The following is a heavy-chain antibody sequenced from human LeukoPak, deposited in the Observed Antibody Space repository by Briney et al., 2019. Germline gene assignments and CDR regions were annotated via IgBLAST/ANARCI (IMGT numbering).Heavy chain of an antibody. Sequence: ASETLSLTCIVSGGSISSYYWSWIRQPPGKGLEWIGYIYSSGSTDYNPSLKSRVTLSLNTSNPQSSLKLTSVTAANTAVYYCARHVGIHLWSLYFDYWGQGSLVTVSS. J-gene: IGHJ4*02. CDR1: GGSISSYY. CDR3: ARHVGIHLWSLYFDY. V-gene: IGHV4-59*08. CDR2: IYSSGST. D-gene: IGHD5-18*01.